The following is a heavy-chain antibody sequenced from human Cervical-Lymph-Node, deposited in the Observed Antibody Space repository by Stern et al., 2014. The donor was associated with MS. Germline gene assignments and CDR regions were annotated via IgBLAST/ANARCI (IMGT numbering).Heavy chain of an antibody. CDR2: IWQDGKNE. V-gene: IGHV3-33*01. CDR1: GFSFSSYG. Sequence: QVQLVQSGGGVVQPGRSLRLSCAASGFSFSSYGMYWVRQAPGKGLEWVSVIWQDGKNEYYADSVKGRFTISRDNAKSTVYLQMNSLRDEDTAVYFCARHPAAAGTGVHLEYWGQGTLVIVSS. J-gene: IGHJ4*02. CDR3: ARHPAAAGTGVHLEY. D-gene: IGHD6-13*01.